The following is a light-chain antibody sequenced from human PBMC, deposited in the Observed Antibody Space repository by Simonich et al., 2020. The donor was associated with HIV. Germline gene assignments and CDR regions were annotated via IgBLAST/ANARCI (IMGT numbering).Light chain of an antibody. CDR2: AAS. V-gene: IGKV1-12*01. CDR1: QGISSW. CDR3: QQAIGFPRT. Sequence: DIQMTKSPSSVSASVVDRVTITCRASQGISSWLAWYQHKPGKAPKLLMYAASTLQSGVPSRFSGSGSGTKFTLTITSLQPEDFATYYCQQAIGFPRTFGQGTKVEVK. J-gene: IGKJ1*01.